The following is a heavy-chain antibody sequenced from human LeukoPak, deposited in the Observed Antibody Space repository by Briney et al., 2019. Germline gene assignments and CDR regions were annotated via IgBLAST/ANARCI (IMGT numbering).Heavy chain of an antibody. D-gene: IGHD2-2*01. CDR1: GFTFDDYA. V-gene: IGHV3-9*01. CDR2: ISWNSGSI. Sequence: GRSLRLSCEASGFTFDDYAMHWVRQAPGKGMEWDSGISWNSGSIGYADSVKGRFTISRDNAKNSLYLQMNSLRAEDTALYYCAKAPELRYQLSNWFDPWGQGTLVTVSS. CDR3: AKAPELRYQLSNWFDP. J-gene: IGHJ5*02.